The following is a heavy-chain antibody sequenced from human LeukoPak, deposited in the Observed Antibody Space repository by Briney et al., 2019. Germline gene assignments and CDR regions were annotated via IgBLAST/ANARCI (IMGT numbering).Heavy chain of an antibody. J-gene: IGHJ6*03. Sequence: GGSLRLSCEASGFTFSNFYMHWARQAPGKGLERVAIMSYDERNEHHADSVKSRFTIARDNSKNRLYLQMNSLRIDDTAIYYCARDSYGMDLWGKGTTVTVSS. CDR2: MSYDERNE. CDR1: GFTFSNFY. CDR3: ARDSYGMDL. D-gene: IGHD3-10*01. V-gene: IGHV3-30*04.